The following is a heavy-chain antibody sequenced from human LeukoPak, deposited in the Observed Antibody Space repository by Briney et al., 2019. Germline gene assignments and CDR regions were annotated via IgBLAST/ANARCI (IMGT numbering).Heavy chain of an antibody. CDR1: RGSIGSYY. D-gene: IGHD2-8*02. Sequence: PSETLSLTCTVSRGSIGSYYWGWIRQPPGKGLEWIAYIFNTGTTKYNPSLKSRVTISLDTSNSQFSLKLSSVTAADTAVYYCARLWGFCPGGTCSFAQWGQGSLVIVSS. J-gene: IGHJ4*02. V-gene: IGHV4-59*08. CDR2: IFNTGTT. CDR3: ARLWGFCPGGTCSFAQ.